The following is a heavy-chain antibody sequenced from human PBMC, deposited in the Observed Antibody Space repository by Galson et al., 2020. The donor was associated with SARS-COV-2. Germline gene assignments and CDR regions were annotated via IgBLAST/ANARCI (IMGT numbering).Heavy chain of an antibody. J-gene: IGHJ6*02. V-gene: IGHV7-4-1*02. Sequence: ASVKVSCKASGYTFTSYAMNWVRQAPGQGLEWMGWINTNTGNPTYAQGFTGRIVFSLDTSVSTAYLQISSLKAEDTAVYYCARDLIVVVPAATRACSGGSCYEWRGMDVWGQGTTVTVSS. CDR3: ARDLIVVVPAATRACSGGSCYEWRGMDV. D-gene: IGHD2-15*01. CDR2: INTNTGNP. CDR1: GYTFTSYA.